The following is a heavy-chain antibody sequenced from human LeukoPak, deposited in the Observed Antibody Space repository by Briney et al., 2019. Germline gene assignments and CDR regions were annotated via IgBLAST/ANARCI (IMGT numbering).Heavy chain of an antibody. V-gene: IGHV3-30-3*01. CDR1: GFTFSSYA. Sequence: GGSLRLSCAASGFTFSSYAMHWVRQAPGKGLEWVVVISYDGSNKYYADSVKGRFTISRDNSKSTLYLQMNSLRAEDTAVYYCARAMVRGVNNYYYGMDVWGQGTTVTVSS. J-gene: IGHJ6*02. D-gene: IGHD3-10*01. CDR3: ARAMVRGVNNYYYGMDV. CDR2: ISYDGSNK.